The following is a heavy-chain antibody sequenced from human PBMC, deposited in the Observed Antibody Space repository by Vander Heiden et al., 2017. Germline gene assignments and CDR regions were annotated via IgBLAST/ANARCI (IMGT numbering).Heavy chain of an antibody. CDR1: GFTFSSYA. CDR3: ARGSNALNDAFDI. D-gene: IGHD3-10*01. CDR2: ISYDGSKK. J-gene: IGHJ3*02. Sequence: QVQLVESGGGVVEPGRSLRLSCTASGFTFSSYAMHWVRQAPGKGLEGVAVISYDGSKKYYADSVKGRLTISRDNSKNTLYLQMNSLRAEDTAVYYCARGSNALNDAFDIWGQGTMVTVSS. V-gene: IGHV3-30*01.